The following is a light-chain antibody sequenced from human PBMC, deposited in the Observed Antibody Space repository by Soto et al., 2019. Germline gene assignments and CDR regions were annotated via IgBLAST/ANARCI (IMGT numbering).Light chain of an antibody. CDR2: GAS. V-gene: IGKV3-20*01. J-gene: IGKJ1*01. CDR3: QQHGSSPWT. CDR1: QSVGSSY. Sequence: EIVLTQSPGTLSSSAGERATLSCRASQSVGSSYLAWYQQKPGQAPRLLIYGASSRATGIPDRFSGSGSGTDFTLTISRLEPEDFAVYYCQQHGSSPWTFGQGTKVDVK.